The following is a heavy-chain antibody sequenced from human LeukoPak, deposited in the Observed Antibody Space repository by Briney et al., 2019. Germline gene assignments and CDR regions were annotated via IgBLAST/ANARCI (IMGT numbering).Heavy chain of an antibody. Sequence: PSETLSLTCTVSGGSISSYYWSWIRQPPGKGLEWIGYIYYSGSTNYNPSLKSRVTISVDTSKNQFSLKLSSVTAADTAVYYCARHGGIAAAAAQVWGQGTLVTVSS. D-gene: IGHD6-13*01. V-gene: IGHV4-59*08. J-gene: IGHJ4*02. CDR2: IYYSGST. CDR1: GGSISSYY. CDR3: ARHGGIAAAAAQV.